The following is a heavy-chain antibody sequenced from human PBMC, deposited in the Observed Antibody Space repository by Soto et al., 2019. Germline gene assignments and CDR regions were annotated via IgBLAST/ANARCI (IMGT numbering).Heavy chain of an antibody. D-gene: IGHD6-19*01. J-gene: IGHJ4*02. Sequence: GGSLRLSCAASGFTFYNHAIKWVPQAPGKGLEWVSAISGSGSSTYYADSVKGRFTISRDNSKNTLYLQMNCLRAEDTAVYYCAKGSYSSGWLAPIDYWGQGTLVTVSS. CDR1: GFTFYNHA. CDR2: ISGSGSST. CDR3: AKGSYSSGWLAPIDY. V-gene: IGHV3-23*01.